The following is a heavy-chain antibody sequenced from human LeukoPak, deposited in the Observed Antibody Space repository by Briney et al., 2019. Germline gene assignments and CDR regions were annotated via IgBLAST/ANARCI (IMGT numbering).Heavy chain of an antibody. J-gene: IGHJ4*02. V-gene: IGHV1-69*04. D-gene: IGHD6-19*01. CDR3: ARDLAVAGDY. CDR2: IIPILGIA. Sequence: SVKVSCKASGYTFTSYGISWVRQAPGQGLEWMGRIIPILGIANYAQKFQGRVTITADKSTSTAYMELSSLRSEDTAVYYCARDLAVAGDYWGQGTLVTVSS. CDR1: GYTFTSYG.